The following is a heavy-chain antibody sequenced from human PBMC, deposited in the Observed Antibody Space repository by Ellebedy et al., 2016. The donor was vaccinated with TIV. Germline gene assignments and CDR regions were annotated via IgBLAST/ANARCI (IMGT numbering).Heavy chain of an antibody. V-gene: IGHV3-7*03. CDR3: ARPSATTGRNWWFDP. D-gene: IGHD4-11*01. Sequence: GESLKISXEASGFTFNTYWLNWVRQAPRKGLEWVANIMQDGSGKNYVDSVKGRFTISSDSAKNSVYLQMNNLRVEDTAVYYCARPSATTGRNWWFDPWGQGTLVTVSS. CDR2: IMQDGSGK. J-gene: IGHJ5*02. CDR1: GFTFNTYW.